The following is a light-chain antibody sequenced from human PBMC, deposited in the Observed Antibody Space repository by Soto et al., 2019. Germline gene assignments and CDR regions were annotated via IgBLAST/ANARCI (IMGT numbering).Light chain of an antibody. CDR2: AAS. Sequence: DIQMTQSPSSLSASVGDRVTITCRASQSISTYLNWYQQKPGKAPKVLIYAASSLQSGVPSRFSGTGSGTDFTLTISSLQPEDSATYYCQQSYTTQLTFGGGTKVDIK. V-gene: IGKV1-39*01. CDR1: QSISTY. J-gene: IGKJ4*01. CDR3: QQSYTTQLT.